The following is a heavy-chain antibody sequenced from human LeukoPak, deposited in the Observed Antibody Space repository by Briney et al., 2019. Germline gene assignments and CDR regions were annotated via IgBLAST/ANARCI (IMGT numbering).Heavy chain of an antibody. CDR3: VGRVKLAFDY. CDR2: INAGFT. Sequence: PGGSLRLSCAASGLTFSDHAMTWVRQAPGKGPECVSSINAGFTDYINSVKGRFTISIDKAKNTLYLQMDSLRAADTAVYYCVGRVKLAFDYWGPGTRVTVPS. CDR1: GLTFSDHA. J-gene: IGHJ4*02. V-gene: IGHV3-20*04. D-gene: IGHD3-10*01.